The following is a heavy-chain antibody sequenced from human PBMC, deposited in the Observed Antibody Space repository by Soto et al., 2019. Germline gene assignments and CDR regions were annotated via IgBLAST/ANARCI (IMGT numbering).Heavy chain of an antibody. J-gene: IGHJ2*01. CDR1: GFTFSSYA. Sequence: EVQLLESGGGLVQPGGSLRLSCSASGFTFSSYAMGWVRQAPGRGLEWVSGINGGGGSTYYIDSVKGRFTISRDNSKNTLYLQMYSLRAEDTAVYYCVKIGTDWDFDLWGRGTLVTVSS. CDR3: VKIGTDWDFDL. V-gene: IGHV3-23*01. CDR2: INGGGGST.